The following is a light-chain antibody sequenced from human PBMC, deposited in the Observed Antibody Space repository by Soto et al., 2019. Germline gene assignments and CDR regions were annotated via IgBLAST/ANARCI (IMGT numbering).Light chain of an antibody. CDR1: RSVSNR. CDR3: QQYGSSPS. Sequence: ETVLTQSPATLSLSPGERATVSCRASRSVSNRLAWYQHKPGQAPGLLIFEASNRATGIPARFSGSGSGTDFTLTISRLDPEDFAVYYCQQYGSSPSFGQGTKVDIK. V-gene: IGKV3-20*01. J-gene: IGKJ1*01. CDR2: EAS.